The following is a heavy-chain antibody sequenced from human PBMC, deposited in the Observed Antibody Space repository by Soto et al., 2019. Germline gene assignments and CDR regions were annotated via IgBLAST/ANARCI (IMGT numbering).Heavy chain of an antibody. Sequence: PGGSLRLSCAASGFTFSSYSMNWVSQAPGKGLEWVSSISSSSSYIYYADSVKGRFTISRDNAKNSLYLQMNSLRAEDTAAYYCARDTAHYFDYWGQGTLVTVSS. CDR2: ISSSSSYI. J-gene: IGHJ4*02. V-gene: IGHV3-21*01. CDR3: ARDTAHYFDY. CDR1: GFTFSSYS.